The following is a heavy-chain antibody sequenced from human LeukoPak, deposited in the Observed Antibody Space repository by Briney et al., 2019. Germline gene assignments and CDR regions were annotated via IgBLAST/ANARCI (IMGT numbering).Heavy chain of an antibody. CDR2: IYHSGST. CDR3: ARGDYYGSGSYDL. Sequence: PSGTLSLTCAVSGGSISSSNWWSWVRQPPGKGLEWIGEIYHSGSTNYNPSLKSRVTISVDKSKSQFSLKLSSVTAADTAVYYCARGDYYGSGSYDLWGQGTLVTVSS. D-gene: IGHD3-10*01. J-gene: IGHJ5*02. CDR1: GGSISSSNW. V-gene: IGHV4-4*02.